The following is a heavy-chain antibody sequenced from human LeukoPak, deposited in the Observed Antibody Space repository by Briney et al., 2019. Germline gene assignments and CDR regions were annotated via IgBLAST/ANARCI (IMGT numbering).Heavy chain of an antibody. Sequence: ASVKVSCKASGYTFSSFYIHWVRQAPGQGLEWMGNINPSGGSTRYTQKFQGRLTMTADTSTSTVYMELSSLRFEDTALYYCARDSLWDGYNSPDAFDIWGQGTMVTVSS. D-gene: IGHD5-24*01. CDR1: GYTFSSFY. CDR3: ARDSLWDGYNSPDAFDI. V-gene: IGHV1-46*01. J-gene: IGHJ3*02. CDR2: INPSGGST.